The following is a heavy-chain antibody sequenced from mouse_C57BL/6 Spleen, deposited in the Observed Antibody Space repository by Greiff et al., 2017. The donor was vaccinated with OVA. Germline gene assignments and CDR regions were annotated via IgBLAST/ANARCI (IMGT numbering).Heavy chain of an antibody. Sequence: EVKVEESGPGLVKPSQSLSLACSVTGYSITSGYYWNWIRQFPGNKLEWMGYISYDGSNNYNPSLKNRISITRDTSKNQFFLKLNSVTTEDTATYYCAREDLLEYFDVWGTGTTVTVSS. CDR3: AREDLLEYFDV. J-gene: IGHJ1*03. V-gene: IGHV3-6*01. CDR1: GYSITSGYY. CDR2: ISYDGSN. D-gene: IGHD2-1*01.